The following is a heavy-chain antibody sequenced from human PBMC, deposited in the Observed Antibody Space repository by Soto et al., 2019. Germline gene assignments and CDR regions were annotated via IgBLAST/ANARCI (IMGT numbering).Heavy chain of an antibody. V-gene: IGHV4-59*01. CDR2: VFYSGSF. CDR1: GGSISRYY. CDR3: ARGRNDLLTGHYYFDY. J-gene: IGHJ4*02. Sequence: SETLSLTCTVSGGSISRYYWSWIRQSPGKGLEWIGYVFYSGSFNYNPSLKSRVTISVDKSKNLFSLKLRSVTAADTSVYYCARGRNDLLTGHYYFDYWRQGTLVTVSS. D-gene: IGHD3-9*01.